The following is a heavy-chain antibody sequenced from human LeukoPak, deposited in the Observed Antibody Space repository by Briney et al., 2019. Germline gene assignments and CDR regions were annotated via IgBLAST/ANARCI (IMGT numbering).Heavy chain of an antibody. V-gene: IGHV3-23*01. CDR1: GFTFSSYA. J-gene: IGHJ6*02. CDR3: AKDYYDSNGYYSDNGMDV. Sequence: GGSLRLSCAASGFTFSSYAMSWVRQAPGKGLEWVSTIRGSGDDTYYADSVTGRFTISRDNSENTLYLQMNSLRAEDTAVYYCAKDYYDSNGYYSDNGMDVWGQRTTVTVSS. CDR2: IRGSGDDT. D-gene: IGHD3-22*01.